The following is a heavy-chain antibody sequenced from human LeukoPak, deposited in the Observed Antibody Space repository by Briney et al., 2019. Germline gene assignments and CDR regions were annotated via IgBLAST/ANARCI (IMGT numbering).Heavy chain of an antibody. J-gene: IGHJ6*02. CDR2: VSFDGRKT. V-gene: IGHV3-30*18. CDR1: GFTFTNYG. D-gene: IGHD2-21*02. Sequence: PGGSLRLSCEASGFTFTNYGMHWVRQAPGKGPECVAVVSFDGRKTYYAGFAEGRFTISRDDSNNMVYLQMNSLRTEDTVVYHCVKRGGGDHGLDVWGQGTTVVVS. CDR3: VKRGGGDHGLDV.